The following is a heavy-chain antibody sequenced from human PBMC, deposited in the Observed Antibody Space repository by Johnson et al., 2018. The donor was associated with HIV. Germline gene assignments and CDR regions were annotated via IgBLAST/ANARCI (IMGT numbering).Heavy chain of an antibody. CDR2: ISYDGRDK. J-gene: IGHJ3*02. V-gene: IGHV3-30*18. CDR1: GFTFSSYG. CDR3: GKVAFRIAPTSHAFDI. Sequence: QVQLVESGGGVVQPGRSLRLSCAASGFTFSSYGMHWVRQAPGKGLEWVAVISYDGRDKYYANSVKGRFTISRDNSKNTLFLQMNSLRAEDTTVYYCGKVAFRIAPTSHAFDIWGQGTMVTVSS. D-gene: IGHD6-13*01.